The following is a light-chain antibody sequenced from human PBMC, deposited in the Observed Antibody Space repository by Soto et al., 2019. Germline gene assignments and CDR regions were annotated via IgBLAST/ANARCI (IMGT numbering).Light chain of an antibody. V-gene: IGKV1-5*03. CDR1: QSISSW. CDR3: QQYSSYPWT. J-gene: IGKJ1*01. CDR2: KAS. Sequence: DSQMTQSPSTLSASVGDRVTITCRASQSISSWLAWYQQKSGKAPKLLIYKASNLESGVPSRFSGSGSGTEFTLTISSLQPDDFATYYCQQYSSYPWTLGHGTKVDLK.